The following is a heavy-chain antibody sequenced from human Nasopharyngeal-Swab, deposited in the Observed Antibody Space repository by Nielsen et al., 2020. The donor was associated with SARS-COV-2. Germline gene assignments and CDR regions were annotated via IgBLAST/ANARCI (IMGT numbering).Heavy chain of an antibody. J-gene: IGHJ3*02. D-gene: IGHD1-26*01. V-gene: IGHV3-7*01. CDR2: INQDGSEK. CDR3: ARVNPVSGSYYDAFDI. Sequence: GESLKISCAASGFTLGNYWMSWVRQAPGKGLEWVANINQDGSEKYYLDSVEGRFTISRDNPKNSLYLQMNSLRAEDTAVFYCARVNPVSGSYYDAFDIWGQGTMVTVSS. CDR1: GFTLGNYW.